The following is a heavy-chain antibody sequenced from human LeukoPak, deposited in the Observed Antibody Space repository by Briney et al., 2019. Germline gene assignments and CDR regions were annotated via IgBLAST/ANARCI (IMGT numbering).Heavy chain of an antibody. CDR3: ARGGYFSSSSRFAY. Sequence: ASVKVSCKASGYTFTGYYMHWVRQAPGQGLEWMGWINPNSGGTNYAQKFQDRVTITWNTSISTAYMELSSLRSEDTAVYYCARGGYFSSSSRFAYWGQGTLVTVSS. CDR1: GYTFTGYY. V-gene: IGHV1-2*02. D-gene: IGHD6-6*01. CDR2: INPNSGGT. J-gene: IGHJ4*02.